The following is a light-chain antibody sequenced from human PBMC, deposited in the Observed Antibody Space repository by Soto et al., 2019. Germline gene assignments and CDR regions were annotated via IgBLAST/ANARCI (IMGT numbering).Light chain of an antibody. Sequence: QYALTQPASVSGSPGQSITISCTGTSSDVGGYNYVSWYQQHPGKAPKLMIYDVSNRPSGVSNRFSGSKSGNTASLTTSGLQAEDEADYYCSSYTSSSLYVFGTGTKFTVL. V-gene: IGLV2-14*01. CDR2: DVS. J-gene: IGLJ1*01. CDR3: SSYTSSSLYV. CDR1: SSDVGGYNY.